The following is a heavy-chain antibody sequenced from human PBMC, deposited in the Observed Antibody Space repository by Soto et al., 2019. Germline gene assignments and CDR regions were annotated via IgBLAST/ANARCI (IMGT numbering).Heavy chain of an antibody. J-gene: IGHJ4*02. Sequence: ASVKVSCKASGYTFTSYAMHWVRQAPGQRLEWMGWINAGNGNTKYSQKFQGRVTITRDTSASTAYMELSSLRSEDTAVYYCARVKVAGWGIKGIVDYWGQGTLVTVSS. D-gene: IGHD6-19*01. CDR3: ARVKVAGWGIKGIVDY. CDR2: INAGNGNT. CDR1: GYTFTSYA. V-gene: IGHV1-3*01.